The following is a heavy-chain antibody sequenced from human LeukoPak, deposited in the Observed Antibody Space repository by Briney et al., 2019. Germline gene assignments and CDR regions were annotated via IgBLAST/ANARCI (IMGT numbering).Heavy chain of an antibody. V-gene: IGHV1-69*13. CDR2: IIPIFGTA. CDR3: ARAGYYYDSSGYYLGY. Sequence: GASVKVSCKASGGTFSSYAISWVRQAPGQGLEWMGGIIPIFGTANYAQKFQGRVTITADESTSTAYMELSSLRSEDTAVYYCARAGYYYDSSGYYLGYWGQGTLVTVSS. CDR1: GGTFSSYA. J-gene: IGHJ4*02. D-gene: IGHD3-22*01.